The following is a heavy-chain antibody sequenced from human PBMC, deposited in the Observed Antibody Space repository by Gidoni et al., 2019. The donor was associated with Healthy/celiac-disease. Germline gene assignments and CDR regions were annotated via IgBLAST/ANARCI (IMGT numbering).Heavy chain of an antibody. CDR3: ARDSRGGIAVAGTGIDY. D-gene: IGHD6-19*01. J-gene: IGHJ4*02. CDR1: GGSISSGSYY. Sequence: QVQLQESGPGLVKPSQTLSLTCTVSGGSISSGSYYWSWIRQPAGKGLEWIGRIYTSGSTNYNPSLKSRVTISVDTSKNQCSLKLSSVTAADTAVYYCARDSRGGIAVAGTGIDYWGQGTLVTVSS. V-gene: IGHV4-61*02. CDR2: IYTSGST.